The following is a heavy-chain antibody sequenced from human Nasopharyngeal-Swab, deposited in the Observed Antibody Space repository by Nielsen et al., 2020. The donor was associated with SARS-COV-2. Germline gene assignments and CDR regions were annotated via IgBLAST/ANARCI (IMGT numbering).Heavy chain of an antibody. D-gene: IGHD2-15*01. CDR3: ARDEGCFDY. Sequence: GGSLRLSCAAPGFTFSSYGMHWVRQAPGKGLEWVAVISYDGSNKYYADSVKGRFTISRDNSRNTLYLQMNSLRAEDTAVYYCARDEGCFDYWGQGTLVTVSS. V-gene: IGHV3-30*03. CDR2: ISYDGSNK. J-gene: IGHJ4*02. CDR1: GFTFSSYG.